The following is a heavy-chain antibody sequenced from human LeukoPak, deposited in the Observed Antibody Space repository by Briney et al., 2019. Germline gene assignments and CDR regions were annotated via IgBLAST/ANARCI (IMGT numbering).Heavy chain of an antibody. CDR2: IYYGGST. V-gene: IGHV4-59*01. CDR3: ARDGRNCTNNYCYTYFDP. CDR1: GGSTRSNY. D-gene: IGHD2-8*01. Sequence: SDTLSLTCSVCGGSTRSNYWRWTRQPPGKGRVGIGYIYYGGSTNYNPSLKSRVTISIDTSKNQFSLQLNSLTASDTAVYYCARDGRNCTNNYCYTYFDPWGPGILVTVSS. J-gene: IGHJ5*02.